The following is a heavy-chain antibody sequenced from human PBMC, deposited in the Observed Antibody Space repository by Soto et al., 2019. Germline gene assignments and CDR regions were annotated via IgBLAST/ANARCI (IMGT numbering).Heavy chain of an antibody. CDR1: GYSFTSYW. D-gene: IGHD6-19*01. J-gene: IGHJ4*02. CDR3: DNFDY. CDR2: IFPGDSDT. V-gene: IGHV5-51*01. Sequence: GESLKISCKGSGYSFTSYWIGWVRQMPGKGLEWMGIIFPGDSDTSYSPSFQGQVTISADKSISTAADTAVYYCARQRYSSGWDNFDYWGQGTLVTVSS.